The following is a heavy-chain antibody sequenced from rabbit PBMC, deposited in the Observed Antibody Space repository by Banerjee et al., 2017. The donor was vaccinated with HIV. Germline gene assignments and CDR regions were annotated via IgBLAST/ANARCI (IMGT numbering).Heavy chain of an antibody. J-gene: IGHJ6*01. CDR3: ARDTGSSFSSYGMDL. V-gene: IGHV1S45*01. Sequence: QEQLVESGGGLVKPEGSLKLSCTASGFSFSANYWIYWVRQAPGKGLEWIGCIYTGSDGATYSATWAKGRFTCSKTSSTTVTLQMTSLTVADTATYFCARDTGSSFSSYGMDLWGQGTLVTVS. D-gene: IGHD8-1*01. CDR2: IYTGSDGAT. CDR1: GFSFSANYW.